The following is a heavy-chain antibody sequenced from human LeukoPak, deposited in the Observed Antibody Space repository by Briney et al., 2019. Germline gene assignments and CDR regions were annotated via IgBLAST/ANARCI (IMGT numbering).Heavy chain of an antibody. CDR2: ISGGGSTL. CDR1: GFTFSSYS. CDR3: ARSSLIESAFDI. Sequence: PGGSLRLSCAASGFTFSSYSMNWVRQAAGKGLEWVSYISGGGSTLYYADSVKGRFTISRDNAKNSLYLQMNSLRAEDTAVYYCARSSLIESAFDIWGQGTLVTVSS. D-gene: IGHD2-2*01. J-gene: IGHJ3*02. V-gene: IGHV3-48*04.